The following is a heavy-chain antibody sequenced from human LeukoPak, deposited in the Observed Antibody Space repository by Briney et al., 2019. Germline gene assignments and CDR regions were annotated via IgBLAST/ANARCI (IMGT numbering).Heavy chain of an antibody. D-gene: IGHD2-2*02. Sequence: PGGSLRLSCAASGFTFSSYGMHWVRQAPGKGLEWVAFIRYDGSNKYYADSVKGRFTISRDNSKNTLYLQMNSLRAEDTAVYYCANNRRDIVVVPAAIPNWGQGTLVTVSS. CDR1: GFTFSSYG. V-gene: IGHV3-30*02. CDR3: ANNRRDIVVVPAAIPN. CDR2: IRYDGSNK. J-gene: IGHJ4*02.